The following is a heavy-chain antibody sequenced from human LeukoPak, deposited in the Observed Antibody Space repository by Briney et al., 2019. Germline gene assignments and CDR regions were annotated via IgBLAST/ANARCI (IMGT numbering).Heavy chain of an antibody. CDR1: GFTFSSYG. CDR2: ISYDGSNK. V-gene: IGHV3-30*18. CDR3: AKPGELLNVFDY. J-gene: IGHJ4*02. Sequence: GGSLRLSCAASGFTFSSYGMHWVRQAPGKGLEWVAVISYDGSNKYYADSVKGRFTISRDNSKNTLYLQMNSLRAEDTAVYYCAKPGELLNVFDYWGKGTLVTVSS. D-gene: IGHD1-26*01.